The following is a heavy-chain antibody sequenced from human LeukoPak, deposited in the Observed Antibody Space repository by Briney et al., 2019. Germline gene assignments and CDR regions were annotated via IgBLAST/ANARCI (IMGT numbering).Heavy chain of an antibody. J-gene: IGHJ4*02. V-gene: IGHV3-21*01. Sequence: GGSLRLSCAASGFTFSSYSMNWVRQAPGKGLEWVSSISSSSSYIYYADSVKGRFTISRDNSKNTLYLQMNSLRAEDTAVYYCALTLYDSGAYYRDYWGQGTLVTVSS. D-gene: IGHD3-22*01. CDR2: ISSSSSYI. CDR1: GFTFSSYS. CDR3: ALTLYDSGAYYRDY.